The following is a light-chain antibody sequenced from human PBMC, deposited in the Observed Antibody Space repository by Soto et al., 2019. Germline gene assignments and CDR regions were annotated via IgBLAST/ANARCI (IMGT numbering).Light chain of an antibody. CDR2: DVS. CDR1: ITDVGSSNY. Sequence: QSALTQPASVSGSPGQSITISCTGTITDVGSSNYVSWYKQHPGKAPKLMIYDVSNRPSGVSNRFSGSKSGNTASLTISGLQAEDEADYYCSSYTTTSTWVFGGGTKATVL. V-gene: IGLV2-14*01. J-gene: IGLJ2*01. CDR3: SSYTTTSTWV.